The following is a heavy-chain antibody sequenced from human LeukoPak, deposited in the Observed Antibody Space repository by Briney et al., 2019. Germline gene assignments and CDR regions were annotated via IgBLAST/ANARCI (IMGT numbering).Heavy chain of an antibody. V-gene: IGHV3-48*04. Sequence: GSLRLSCAASGFTFSSYSMNWVRQAPGKGLEWVSYISSSSSTIYYADSVKGRFTISRDNAKNSLYLQMNSLRAEDTAVYYCARDPYYDQGYWGQGTLVTVSS. D-gene: IGHD3-22*01. CDR3: ARDPYYDQGY. CDR2: ISSSSSTI. CDR1: GFTFSSYS. J-gene: IGHJ4*02.